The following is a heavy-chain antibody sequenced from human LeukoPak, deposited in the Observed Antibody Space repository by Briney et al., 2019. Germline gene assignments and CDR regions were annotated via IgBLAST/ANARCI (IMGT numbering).Heavy chain of an antibody. D-gene: IGHD5-18*01. CDR2: ISGSGGST. CDR3: AKAPGYSSYYFDY. Sequence: PGGSLRLSCAASGFTFSSYAMSWVRQAPGKGLEWVSAISGSGGSTYYADSAKGRFTISRDNSKNTLYLQMNSLRAEDTAVYYCAKAPGYSSYYFDYWGQGTLVTVSS. CDR1: GFTFSSYA. V-gene: IGHV3-23*01. J-gene: IGHJ4*02.